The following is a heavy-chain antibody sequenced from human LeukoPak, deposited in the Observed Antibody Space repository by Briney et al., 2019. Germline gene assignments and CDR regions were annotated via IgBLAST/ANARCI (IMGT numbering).Heavy chain of an antibody. D-gene: IGHD5-18*01. CDR3: ARDRGYSFAHPLDY. J-gene: IGHJ4*02. CDR2: IWYDGSNK. V-gene: IGHV3-33*01. CDR1: GCSFNDYG. Sequence: GWALRLSCAASGCSFNDYGMHWVRQAPGKGLEWVALIWYDGSNKYYADSVKDRFTISRDNSKNTLYLQMNSLRAEDTAVYYRARDRGYSFAHPLDYWGQGALVTVSS.